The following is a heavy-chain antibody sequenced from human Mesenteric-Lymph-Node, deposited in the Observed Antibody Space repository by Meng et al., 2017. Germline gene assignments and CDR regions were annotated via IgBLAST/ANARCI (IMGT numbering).Heavy chain of an antibody. D-gene: IGHD3-10*01. J-gene: IGHJ6*02. V-gene: IGHV4-34*01. CDR1: DAYFSGYY. CDR3: ARGMVRGLRGTHGLDI. CDR2: ITDRGSN. Sequence: QGGAGLVTPSATLSLSCTVHDAYFSGYYWSWIRQPPGKGLEWIGEITDRGSNNYNPSLKSRATMSVDASKNQISLRLNSVTAADTGVYYCARGMVRGLRGTHGLDIWGQGTAVTVSS.